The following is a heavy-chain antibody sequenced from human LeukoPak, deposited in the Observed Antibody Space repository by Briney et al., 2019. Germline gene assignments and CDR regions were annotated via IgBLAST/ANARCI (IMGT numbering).Heavy chain of an antibody. D-gene: IGHD3-3*01. J-gene: IGHJ4*02. CDR2: ISSSGGSP. V-gene: IGHV3-23*01. Sequence: PGGSLRLSCAASKFTFSSYAMSWVRQAPGKGLEWVSVISSSGGSPHYADSVKGRFTISRDNSKNTLYLQMNSLRVEDTATYYCAKDGRSGAPFDRWGQGTVLTVSS. CDR1: KFTFSSYA. CDR3: AKDGRSGAPFDR.